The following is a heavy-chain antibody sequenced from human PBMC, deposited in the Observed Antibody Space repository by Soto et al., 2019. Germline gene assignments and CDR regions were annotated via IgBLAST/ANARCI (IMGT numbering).Heavy chain of an antibody. CDR2: ISGSGGST. D-gene: IGHD3-9*01. CDR3: AKDLPSPDYDILTGYYFDY. V-gene: IGHV3-23*01. Sequence: LSLTCAASGFTFSSYAMSWVRQAPGKGLEWVSAISGSGGSTYYADSVKGRFTISRDNSKNTLYLQMNSLRAEDTAVYYCAKDLPSPDYDILTGYYFDYWGQGTLVTVSS. CDR1: GFTFSSYA. J-gene: IGHJ4*02.